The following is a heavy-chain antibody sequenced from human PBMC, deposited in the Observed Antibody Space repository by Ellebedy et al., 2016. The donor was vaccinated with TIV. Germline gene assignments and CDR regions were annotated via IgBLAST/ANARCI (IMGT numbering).Heavy chain of an antibody. CDR1: GFSFRSYA. D-gene: IGHD2-21*02. V-gene: IGHV3-23*01. CDR2: IDGSGNE. CDR3: GRDAVTGNGRWDWLDP. J-gene: IGHJ5*02. Sequence: GESLKISCIGSGFSFRSYAMSWVRQAPGKGLEWVSGIDGSGNERYADSVKGRFTISRDSSKSTVDLKMSSLRADDSAIYYCGRDAVTGNGRWDWLDPWGRGSLVTVSS.